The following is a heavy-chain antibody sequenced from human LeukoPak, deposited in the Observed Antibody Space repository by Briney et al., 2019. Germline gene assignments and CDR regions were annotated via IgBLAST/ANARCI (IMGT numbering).Heavy chain of an antibody. V-gene: IGHV3-23*01. Sequence: GGSLRLSCAASGFTFNSYAMSWVRQGPGKGLEWVSGISTSGGSTSYADAVKGRFTISRDNPRNTLYMQMNSLRAEDTAVYYCAIMHRYYDGSGYWVQWGQGTLATVSS. D-gene: IGHD3-22*01. J-gene: IGHJ4*02. CDR2: ISTSGGST. CDR3: AIMHRYYDGSGYWVQ. CDR1: GFTFNSYA.